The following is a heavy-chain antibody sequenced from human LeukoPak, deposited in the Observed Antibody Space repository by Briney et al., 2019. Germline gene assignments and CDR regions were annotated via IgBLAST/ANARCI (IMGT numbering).Heavy chain of an antibody. J-gene: IGHJ1*01. CDR2: IIPIFGTA. CDR1: GGTFSSYA. D-gene: IGHD6-13*01. Sequence: SVKVSCNASGGTFSSYAISWVRHAPGQGLEWMGGIIPIFGTANYAQKFQGRVTITADESTSTAYMELSSLRSEDTAVYYCARHSSSWYREYFQHWGQGTLVTVSS. V-gene: IGHV1-69*01. CDR3: ARHSSSWYREYFQH.